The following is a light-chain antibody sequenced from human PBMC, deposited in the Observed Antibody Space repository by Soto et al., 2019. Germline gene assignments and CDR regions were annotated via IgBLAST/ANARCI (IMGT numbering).Light chain of an antibody. J-gene: IGKJ4*01. CDR3: QQYNNWPLT. V-gene: IGKV3-15*01. CDR2: GAS. Sequence: TLSVSPGERATLSCRASQSVSSNLAWYQQKPGQAPRLLIYGASTRATGIPARFSGSGSATEFTLTIRSLQSEDFAVYYCQQYNNWPLTFGGGTKVEIK. CDR1: QSVSSN.